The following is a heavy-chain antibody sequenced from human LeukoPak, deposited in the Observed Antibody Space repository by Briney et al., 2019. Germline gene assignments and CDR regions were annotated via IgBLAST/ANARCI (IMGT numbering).Heavy chain of an antibody. Sequence: SETLSLTCGVSGYSISSGYFWLWIRQPPGKGLEWIGSVYHTGATYYNPSLRSPVTISVDTSKNQFSLELNSVTAADTAVYYCARDLGLTISATWFDPWRQGTLVTVSS. CDR2: VYHTGAT. CDR3: ARDLGLTISATWFDP. J-gene: IGHJ5*02. D-gene: IGHD3-9*01. V-gene: IGHV4-38-2*02. CDR1: GYSISSGYF.